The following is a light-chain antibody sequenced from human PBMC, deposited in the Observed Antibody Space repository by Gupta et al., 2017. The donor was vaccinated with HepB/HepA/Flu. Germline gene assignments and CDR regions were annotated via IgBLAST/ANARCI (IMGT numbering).Light chain of an antibody. J-gene: IGKJ1*01. Sequence: DIVMTQSPDTLSATPGERATLSCRASQSVSSYYLAWYQLRPGQAPRLLIYGASSRATGIPDSFRGSGCGTDFTLTITTLEPDDFAVYYCQQCGSSPWTFGQGTKVEIK. V-gene: IGKV3-20*01. CDR2: GAS. CDR1: QSVSSYY. CDR3: QQCGSSPWT.